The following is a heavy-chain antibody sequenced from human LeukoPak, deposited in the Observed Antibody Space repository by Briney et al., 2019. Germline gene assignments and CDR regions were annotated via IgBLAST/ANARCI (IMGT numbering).Heavy chain of an antibody. V-gene: IGHV4-30-2*01. CDR1: GGSISSGGYS. Sequence: PSQTLSLTCAVSGGSISSGGYSWSWVRQPPGKGLEWIGYIYHSGSTYYNPSLKSRVTISVDTSKNQFSLELNSLTAADTAVYYCARGSIAMATSTWFDPWGQGTLVIVSS. J-gene: IGHJ5*02. CDR2: IYHSGST. D-gene: IGHD5-18*01. CDR3: ARGSIAMATSTWFDP.